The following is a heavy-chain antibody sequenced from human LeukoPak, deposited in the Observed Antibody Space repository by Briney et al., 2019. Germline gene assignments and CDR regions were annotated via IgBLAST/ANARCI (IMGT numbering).Heavy chain of an antibody. J-gene: IGHJ4*02. D-gene: IGHD3-10*01. CDR3: ARAHGSGSI. CDR1: IGSISSSKW. V-gene: IGHV4-4*02. Sequence: PSETLSLTCSVSIGSISSSKWWSWVRQSPVKGLEWIGEIYHSGSTNYNPSLKSRVTISVDKSKNQFSLKLSSVTAADTAVYYCARAHGSGSIWGQGTLVTVSS. CDR2: IYHSGST.